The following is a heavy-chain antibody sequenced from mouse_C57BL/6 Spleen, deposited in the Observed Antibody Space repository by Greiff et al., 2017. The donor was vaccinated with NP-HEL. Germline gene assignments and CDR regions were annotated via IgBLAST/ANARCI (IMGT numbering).Heavy chain of an antibody. J-gene: IGHJ3*01. V-gene: IGHV5-17*01. CDR2: ISSGSSTI. Sequence: EVMLVESGGGLVKPGGSLKLSCAASGFTFSDYGMHWVRQAPAKGLEWVAYISSGSSTIYYADTVKGRFTISRDNAKNTLFLQMTSLRAEDTAMYYCARRDKGAWFAYWGQGTLVTVSA. D-gene: IGHD3-3*01. CDR1: GFTFSDYG. CDR3: ARRDKGAWFAY.